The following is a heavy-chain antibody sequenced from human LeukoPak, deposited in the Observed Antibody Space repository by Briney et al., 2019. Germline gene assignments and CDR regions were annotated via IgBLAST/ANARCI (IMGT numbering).Heavy chain of an antibody. Sequence: SETLSLTCAVYGESFSGYYWSWIRQPPGKGLEWIGEINHSGSTNYNPSLKSRVTISVDTSENQFSLKLSSVTAADTAVYYCARGGGRYCSRTSCHLDYWGQGTLVTVSS. D-gene: IGHD2-2*01. CDR2: INHSGST. CDR1: GESFSGYY. V-gene: IGHV4-34*01. J-gene: IGHJ4*02. CDR3: ARGGGRYCSRTSCHLDY.